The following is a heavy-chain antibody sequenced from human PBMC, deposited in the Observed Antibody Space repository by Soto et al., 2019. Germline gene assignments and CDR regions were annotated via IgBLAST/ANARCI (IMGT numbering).Heavy chain of an antibody. CDR1: GGSISSSSYY. D-gene: IGHD3-10*01. V-gene: IGHV4-39*01. CDR2: IYYSGST. CDR3: ARRIGMVRGVIITRSWFDP. J-gene: IGHJ5*02. Sequence: SETLSLTCTVSGGSISSSSYYWGWIRQPPGKGLEWIGSIYYSGSTYYNPSLKSRVTISVDKSKNQFSLKLSSVTAADTAVYYCARRIGMVRGVIITRSWFDPWGQGTLVTVSS.